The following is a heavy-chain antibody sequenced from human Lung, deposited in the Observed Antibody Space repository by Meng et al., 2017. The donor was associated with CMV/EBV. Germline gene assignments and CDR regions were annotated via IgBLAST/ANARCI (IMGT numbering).Heavy chain of an antibody. J-gene: IGHJ6*02. V-gene: IGHV1-69*10. Sequence: SVXVSCKASGATFSSYAISWVRQAPGQGLEWMGGIIPILGIANYAQKFQGRVTITADKSTSTAYMELSSLRSEDTAVYYCARDSITIFGVVTKNDYYYYGMDVWGQGTMVTVSS. CDR1: GATFSSYA. D-gene: IGHD3-3*01. CDR3: ARDSITIFGVVTKNDYYYYGMDV. CDR2: IIPILGIA.